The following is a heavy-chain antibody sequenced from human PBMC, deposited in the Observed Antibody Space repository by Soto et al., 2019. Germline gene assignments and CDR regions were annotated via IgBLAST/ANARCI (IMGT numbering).Heavy chain of an antibody. V-gene: IGHV4-30-4*01. Sequence: QVQLQESGPGLVKPSQTLSLTCTVSGGSISSGDYYWSWIRQPPGKGLEWIGYIYYSGSTYYNPSLKRRVTISVNTTKNQFSLKLSSVTGADTAVYYCAGVGGFGATTIDYWGQGTLVTVSS. D-gene: IGHD3-10*01. CDR3: AGVGGFGATTIDY. CDR1: GGSISSGDYY. J-gene: IGHJ4*02. CDR2: IYYSGST.